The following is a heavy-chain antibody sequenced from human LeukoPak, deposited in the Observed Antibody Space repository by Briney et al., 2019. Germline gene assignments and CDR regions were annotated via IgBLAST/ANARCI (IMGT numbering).Heavy chain of an antibody. CDR3: AAYDFWSGYPLDP. Sequence: ASVKVSCKTSVYTFTTYSIIWVRQAPGQGLEWVGWISPSNGHTNYAQKLQDRVTMTTYTSTSTVYMELRSLRSDDTAVYYCAAYDFWSGYPLDPRGQGTLVTVSS. CDR2: ISPSNGHT. J-gene: IGHJ5*02. D-gene: IGHD3-3*01. V-gene: IGHV1-18*01. CDR1: VYTFTTYS.